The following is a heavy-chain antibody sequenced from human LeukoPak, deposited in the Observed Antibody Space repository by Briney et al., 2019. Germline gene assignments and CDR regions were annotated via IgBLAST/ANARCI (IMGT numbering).Heavy chain of an antibody. D-gene: IGHD2-21*02. J-gene: IGHJ4*02. CDR3: AIPPGYCGNDCSFDH. Sequence: GESLKISCEGAGYSFSNYWIGWGRQMPGKGLEWMGIIYPGDYETRYSPSFQGLVTISVDKSISTAYLQWSSLKASDTAMYYCAIPPGYCGNDCSFDHWGQGTLVTVSS. V-gene: IGHV5-51*01. CDR1: GYSFSNYW. CDR2: IYPGDYET.